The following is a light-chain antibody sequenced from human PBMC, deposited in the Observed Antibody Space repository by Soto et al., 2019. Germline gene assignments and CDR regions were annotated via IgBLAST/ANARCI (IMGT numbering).Light chain of an antibody. CDR2: AAS. CDR1: QGIGNA. V-gene: IGKV1-6*01. Sequence: AIQMTQSPSSLSASVGDRVTITCRASQGIGNALGWFQQKPGRAPKLLIYAASILQTGVPSRFSGSGSGTDFTLTISSLQPEDSATYYCLQDYNYPQTVVQGTKVDSK. J-gene: IGKJ1*01. CDR3: LQDYNYPQT.